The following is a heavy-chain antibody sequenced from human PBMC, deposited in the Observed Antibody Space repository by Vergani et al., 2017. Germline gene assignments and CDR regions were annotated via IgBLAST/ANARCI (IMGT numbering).Heavy chain of an antibody. Sequence: QVQLQESGPGLVKPSQTLSLTCTVSGGSISSGGYYWSWIRQHPGKGLEWIGYIYYSGSTYYNPSLKSRVTISVDTSKNQFSLKLSSVTAADTAVYYCARTKLSPYYYYYMDVWGKGTTVTVSS. D-gene: IGHD2-8*01. CDR1: GGSISSGGYY. V-gene: IGHV4-31*03. CDR3: ARTKLSPYYYYYMDV. J-gene: IGHJ6*03. CDR2: IYYSGST.